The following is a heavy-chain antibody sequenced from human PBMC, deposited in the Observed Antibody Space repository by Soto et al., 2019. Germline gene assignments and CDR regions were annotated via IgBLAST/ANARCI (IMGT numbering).Heavy chain of an antibody. CDR3: AKDAWGITGTGGGAFDI. D-gene: IGHD1-20*01. CDR2: ISGSGGST. CDR1: GFTFSSYA. J-gene: IGHJ3*02. Sequence: HPGGSLRLSCAASGFTFSSYAISWVRQAPGKGLEWVSAISGSGGSTYYADSVKGRFTISRDNSKNTLYLQTNSLRAEDTAVYYCAKDAWGITGTGGGAFDIWGQGTMVTVSS. V-gene: IGHV3-23*01.